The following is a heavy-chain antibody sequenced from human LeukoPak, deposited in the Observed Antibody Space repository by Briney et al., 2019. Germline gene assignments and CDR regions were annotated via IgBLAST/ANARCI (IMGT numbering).Heavy chain of an antibody. CDR3: ARGYLWFGELSEHFDY. CDR2: ISGSGGAT. CDR1: GFTFSTFG. V-gene: IGHV3-23*01. J-gene: IGHJ4*02. Sequence: PGGSLRLSCAASGFTFSTFGMSWVRQAPGKGLEWVSAISGSGGATFYADSVKGRFTISRDSSKNTLYLQMNSLRAEDTAVYYCARGYLWFGELSEHFDYWGQGTLVTVSS. D-gene: IGHD3-10*01.